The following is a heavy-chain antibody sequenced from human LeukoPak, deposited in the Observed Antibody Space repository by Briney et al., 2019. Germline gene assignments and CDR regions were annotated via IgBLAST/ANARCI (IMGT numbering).Heavy chain of an antibody. J-gene: IGHJ6*02. Sequence: GGSLRLSCAASGFTFSRYWMSWVRQAPGKGLEWVANIKEDGSEKNHVDSVKGRFTISRDNAKNSLYLQMNSLRVEDTAVYYCAREIPQQLVAMDVWGQGTMVTVSS. V-gene: IGHV3-7*04. CDR1: GFTFSRYW. CDR2: IKEDGSEK. D-gene: IGHD6-13*01. CDR3: AREIPQQLVAMDV.